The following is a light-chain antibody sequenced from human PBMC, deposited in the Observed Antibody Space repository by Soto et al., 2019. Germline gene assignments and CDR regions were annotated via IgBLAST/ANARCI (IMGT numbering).Light chain of an antibody. V-gene: IGLV1-44*01. Sequence: QSVLTQPPSASGTPGQRVTISASGSSSNIGSNTVSWYQQVPGTAPKLLIYSNNQRPSGVPDRVSGSKSGTSASLAISGLRSEDEADYYCAAWDDSLSGLLFGGGTKVTVL. CDR3: AAWDDSLSGLL. CDR1: SSNIGSNT. CDR2: SNN. J-gene: IGLJ2*01.